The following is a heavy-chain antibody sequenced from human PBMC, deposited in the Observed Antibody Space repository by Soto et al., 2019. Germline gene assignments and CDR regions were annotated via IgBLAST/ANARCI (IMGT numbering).Heavy chain of an antibody. Sequence: PXESLKISWTGSGYSFAGYWITWVRQKPGKGLEWMGRIDPSDSQTYYSPSFRGHVTISVTKSITTVFLQWSSLRASDTAMYYCARQIYDSDTGPNFQYYFDAWGQDTPVTVS. CDR2: IDPSDSQT. V-gene: IGHV5-10-1*01. CDR1: GYSFAGYW. CDR3: ARQIYDSDTGPNFQYYFDA. D-gene: IGHD3-22*01. J-gene: IGHJ4*02.